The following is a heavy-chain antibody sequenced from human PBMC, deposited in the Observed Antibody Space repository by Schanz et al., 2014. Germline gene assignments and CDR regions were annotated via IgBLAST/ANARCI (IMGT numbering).Heavy chain of an antibody. D-gene: IGHD5-12*01. CDR3: AREMLDIVATMDDDAFDI. CDR2: INPNSGAA. J-gene: IGHJ3*02. V-gene: IGHV1-2*06. Sequence: QVQLVQSGSELKKPGASVKVSCKASGYTFTGYHMHWVRQAPGQGLEWMGRINPNSGAANYAQKFQGRVTMTRDTSISTAYMEMSRLISDDTAVYYCAREMLDIVATMDDDAFDIWGQGTMVTVSS. CDR1: GYTFTGYH.